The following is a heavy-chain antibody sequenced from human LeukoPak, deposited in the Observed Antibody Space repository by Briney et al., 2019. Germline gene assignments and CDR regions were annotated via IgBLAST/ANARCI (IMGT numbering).Heavy chain of an antibody. CDR3: ARGDYYSSDY. CDR1: GGSISSGNYY. Sequence: SETLSLTCTVPGGSISSGNYYRSWIRQPAGKRLEWIGRIYTSGSTNYNPSLKSRVTISVDTSKNQFSLKLSSVTAADTAVYYCARGDYYSSDYWGRGTLVTVSS. V-gene: IGHV4-61*02. J-gene: IGHJ4*02. D-gene: IGHD2-21*02. CDR2: IYTSGST.